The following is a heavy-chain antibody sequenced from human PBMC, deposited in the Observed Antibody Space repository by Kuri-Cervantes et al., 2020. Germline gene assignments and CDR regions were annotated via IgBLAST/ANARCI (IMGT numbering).Heavy chain of an antibody. D-gene: IGHD4-11*01. CDR3: ARESSNYALDY. Sequence: GSLRLSCAASGFTFGDYWMGWVRQAPGKGLEWVTNIKPDESEKYYVDSVKGRFTVSRDNAKNSLYMQMNSLRVDDTAVYYCARESSNYALDYWGQGTLVTVSS. J-gene: IGHJ4*02. CDR2: IKPDESEK. V-gene: IGHV3-7*01. CDR1: GFTFGDYW.